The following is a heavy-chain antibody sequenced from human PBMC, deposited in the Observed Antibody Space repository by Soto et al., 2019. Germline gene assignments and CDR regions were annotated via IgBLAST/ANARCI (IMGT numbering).Heavy chain of an antibody. D-gene: IGHD3-3*01. Sequence: QVQLVESGGGVVQPGRSLRLSCAASGFTFSSYAMHWVRQAPGKGLEWVAVISYDGSNKNHADTVKGRFTISRDKSKNTLYLQMNSPRAEDTAVYYCGRGYDFWSGYYYPYGMDVWGQGTTVTVSS. J-gene: IGHJ6*02. CDR3: GRGYDFWSGYYYPYGMDV. V-gene: IGHV3-30-3*01. CDR1: GFTFSSYA. CDR2: ISYDGSNK.